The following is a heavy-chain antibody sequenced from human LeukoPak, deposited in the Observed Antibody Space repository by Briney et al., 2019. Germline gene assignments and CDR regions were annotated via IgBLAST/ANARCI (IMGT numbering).Heavy chain of an antibody. V-gene: IGHV4-34*01. J-gene: IGHJ5*02. CDR1: GGSFSGYY. D-gene: IGHD3-3*01. Sequence: SQTLSLTCAVYGGSFSGYYWSWIRQPPGRGLEWIGEINHSGSTNYNTSLKSRVTISVDTSKNQFSLKLSSVTAADTAVYYCARRKSVWSGYSNWFDLWGQGTLVTVSS. CDR3: ARRKSVWSGYSNWFDL. CDR2: INHSGST.